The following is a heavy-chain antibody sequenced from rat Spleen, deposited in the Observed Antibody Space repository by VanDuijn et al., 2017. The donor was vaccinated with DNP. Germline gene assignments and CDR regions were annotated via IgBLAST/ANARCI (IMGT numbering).Heavy chain of an antibody. CDR2: ISPSGGST. J-gene: IGHJ3*01. V-gene: IGHV5-7*01. Sequence: EVQLVESGGGLVQPGRSLKLSCAASGLTFSDYSMAWVRQAPKKGLEWVATISPSGGSTYYRDSVKGRFTISRDNAKNTLYLQMDSLRSEDTATYYCATQGLGYWGQGTLVTVSS. CDR1: GLTFSDYS. CDR3: ATQGLGY.